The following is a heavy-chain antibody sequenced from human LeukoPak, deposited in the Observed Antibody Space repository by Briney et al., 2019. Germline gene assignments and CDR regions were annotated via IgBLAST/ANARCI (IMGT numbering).Heavy chain of an antibody. CDR3: ARGKVVVRGVNWESWFDP. D-gene: IGHD3-10*01. CDR2: ISAYNGNT. J-gene: IGHJ5*02. Sequence: ASVKVSCKASGYTFTSYGISWVRQAPGQGLEWMGWISAYNGNTNYAQKLQGRVTMTTDTSTSTAYMELRSLRSDDTAVYYCARGKVVVRGVNWESWFDPWGQRTPVTVSS. V-gene: IGHV1-18*01. CDR1: GYTFTSYG.